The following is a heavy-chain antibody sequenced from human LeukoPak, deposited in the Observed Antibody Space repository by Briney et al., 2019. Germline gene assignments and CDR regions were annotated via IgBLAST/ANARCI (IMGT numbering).Heavy chain of an antibody. J-gene: IGHJ4*02. V-gene: IGHV4-34*01. Sequence: KPSETLSLTCAVYGGSFSGYYWSWIRQPPGKGLEWIGEINHSGSTNYNPSLKSQVTISVDTSKNQFSLKLSSVTAADTAVYYCARGASNSGYDLDYWGQGTLVTVSS. CDR1: GGSFSGYY. CDR3: ARGASNSGYDLDY. D-gene: IGHD5-12*01. CDR2: INHSGST.